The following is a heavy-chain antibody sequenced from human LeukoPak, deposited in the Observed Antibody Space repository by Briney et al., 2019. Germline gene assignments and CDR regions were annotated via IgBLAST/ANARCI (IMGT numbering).Heavy chain of an antibody. V-gene: IGHV3-66*01. Sequence: GGSLRLSCAASGFTFSSYGMSWVRQAPGKGLEWVSVIYSGGSTYYADSVKGRFTISRDNAKNSLYLQMNSLRAEDTAVYYCVRDRQWGSESEDHWGQGTLVTVSS. CDR3: VRDRQWGSESEDH. J-gene: IGHJ4*02. CDR2: IYSGGST. CDR1: GFTFSSYG. D-gene: IGHD6-19*01.